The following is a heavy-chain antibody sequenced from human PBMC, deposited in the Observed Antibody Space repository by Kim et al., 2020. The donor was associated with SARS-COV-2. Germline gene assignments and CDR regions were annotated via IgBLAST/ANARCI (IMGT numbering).Heavy chain of an antibody. CDR1: GFSFSSYS. Sequence: GGSLRLSCATSGFSFSSYSMNWVRQAPGKGLEWLSYISSSSNTISYADSVQGRFSISRDNAENSLSLLMNSLRDEDTGVYFCARDGAMDVWGQGATVTVSS. CDR3: ARDGAMDV. V-gene: IGHV3-48*02. D-gene: IGHD3-10*01. J-gene: IGHJ6*02. CDR2: ISSSSNTI.